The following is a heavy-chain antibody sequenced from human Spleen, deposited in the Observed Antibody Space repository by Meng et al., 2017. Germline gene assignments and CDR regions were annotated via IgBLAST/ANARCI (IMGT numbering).Heavy chain of an antibody. CDR1: GGSVSNGLYY. D-gene: IGHD6-13*01. J-gene: IGHJ2*01. CDR2: IYYSGST. V-gene: IGHV4-61*01. Sequence: QGRLVGSGAGLVRPSETLSLTCTVSGGSVSNGLYYWSWIRQPPGKGLEWIGYIYYSGSTSYNPSLKGRVTISVDTSKNQFSLKLSSVTAADTALYYCARAARVGYFDLWGRGTLVTVSS. CDR3: ARAARVGYFDL.